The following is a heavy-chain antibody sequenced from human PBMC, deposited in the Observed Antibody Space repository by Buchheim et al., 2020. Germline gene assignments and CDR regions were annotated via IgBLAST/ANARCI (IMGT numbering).Heavy chain of an antibody. J-gene: IGHJ4*02. D-gene: IGHD3-9*01. Sequence: QVQLVQSGPDIKKPGASMKVSCKASGFIFTDHYLHWIRQAPGQGLEWVGWIKPDTGVTNYALKFQGRVTLATDTSISTPDIELNRLTSDDTAIYYCARDFDWGPDYWGQGTL. CDR2: IKPDTGVT. CDR3: ARDFDWGPDY. CDR1: GFIFTDHY. V-gene: IGHV1-2*02.